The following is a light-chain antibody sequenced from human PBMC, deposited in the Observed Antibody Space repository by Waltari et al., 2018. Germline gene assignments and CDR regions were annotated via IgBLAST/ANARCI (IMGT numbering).Light chain of an antibody. J-gene: IGLJ2*01. V-gene: IGLV2-14*03. CDR1: SSDVGDYNY. Sequence: QSALTQPASVSGSPGQSITISCTGTSSDVGDYNYVSWYQQHPGKAPKLMIYDVSNLPSGVSNRFSASKSGNTASLTISGLQAEDEADYYCSSYIDSSTLELFGGGTSLTVL. CDR3: SSYIDSSTLEL. CDR2: DVS.